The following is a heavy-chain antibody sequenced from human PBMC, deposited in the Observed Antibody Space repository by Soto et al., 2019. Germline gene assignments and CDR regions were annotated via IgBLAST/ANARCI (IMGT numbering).Heavy chain of an antibody. J-gene: IGHJ4*02. V-gene: IGHV3-30*18. CDR1: GFTFSSYG. Sequence: GGSLRLSCAASGFTFSSYGMHWVRQAPGKGLEWVAVISYDGSNKYYADSVKGRFTISRDNSKNTLYLQMNSLRAEDTAVYYCAKDLEYCSGGSCYIIDYWGQGTLVTVSS. D-gene: IGHD2-15*01. CDR2: ISYDGSNK. CDR3: AKDLEYCSGGSCYIIDY.